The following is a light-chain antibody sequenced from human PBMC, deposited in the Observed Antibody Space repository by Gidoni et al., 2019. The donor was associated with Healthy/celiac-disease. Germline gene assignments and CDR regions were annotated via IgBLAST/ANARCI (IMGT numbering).Light chain of an antibody. V-gene: IGKV2-28*01. Sequence: DIVMTQSPLSLPVTPGEPASISCRSSQSLLHSNGYNYLDWYLQKAGQSPQLLIYLGSNRASGVPDRFSGSGSGTDFTLKISRVEAEYVGVYYCMQALQTITFGQGTRLEIK. CDR1: QSLLHSNGYNY. CDR2: LGS. CDR3: MQALQTIT. J-gene: IGKJ5*01.